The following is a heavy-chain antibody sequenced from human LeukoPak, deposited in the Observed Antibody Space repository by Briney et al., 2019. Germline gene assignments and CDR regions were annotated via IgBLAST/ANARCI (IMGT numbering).Heavy chain of an antibody. J-gene: IGHJ6*02. CDR1: GGSISSSSYY. V-gene: IGHV4-39*01. CDR3: ASQGIVVVRARPHYYYYYGMDV. Sequence: PSETLSLTCTVSGGSISSSSYYWGWIRQPPGKGLEWIGSIYYSGSTYYNPSLKSRVTISVDTSKNQFSLKLSSVTAADTAVYYCASQGIVVVRARPHYYYYYGMDVWGQGTTVTVSS. CDR2: IYYSGST. D-gene: IGHD2-2*01.